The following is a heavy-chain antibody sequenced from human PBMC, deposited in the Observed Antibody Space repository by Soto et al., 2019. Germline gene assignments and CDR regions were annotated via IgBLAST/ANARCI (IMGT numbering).Heavy chain of an antibody. CDR1: GYCFSSYW. D-gene: IGHD6-6*01. CDR3: AISEYSSSSPLDY. J-gene: IGHJ4*02. Sequence: GESLKISCKGSGYCFSSYWMSWLRQVPGKGLEWMGRIDPSDSYTNYSPSFQGHVTISADKSISTAYLQWSSLKASDTAMYYCAISEYSSSSPLDYWGQGTLVTVS. V-gene: IGHV5-10-1*01. CDR2: IDPSDSYT.